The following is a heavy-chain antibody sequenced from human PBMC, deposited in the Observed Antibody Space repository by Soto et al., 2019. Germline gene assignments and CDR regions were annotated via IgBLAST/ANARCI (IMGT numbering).Heavy chain of an antibody. V-gene: IGHV3-30*03. J-gene: IGHJ6*02. Sequence: SXEASGFTSSSYVMHWVRQAPGKGQEWVAVISYDGSNKHXADSVKGRFTISRDNSKNTLYLEMNSLRGEDTAVYSCARGDPYYGMDVWGQGTTVTVSS. CDR1: GFTSSSYV. CDR3: ARGDPYYGMDV. CDR2: ISYDGSNK.